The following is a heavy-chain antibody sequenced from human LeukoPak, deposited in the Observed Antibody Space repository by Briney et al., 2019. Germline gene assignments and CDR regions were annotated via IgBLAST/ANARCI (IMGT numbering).Heavy chain of an antibody. CDR2: IYYTGST. CDR3: ARHDSGYDYPLDY. Sequence: SETLSLTCTVSGGSISNYFWSWIRQPPGKGLEWIGYIYYTGSTNYNPSLKSQVTISVDTSKNQFSLKLSSMIAADTAVYYCARHDSGYDYPLDYWGQGILVTVSS. D-gene: IGHD5-12*01. CDR1: GGSISNYF. J-gene: IGHJ4*02. V-gene: IGHV4-59*08.